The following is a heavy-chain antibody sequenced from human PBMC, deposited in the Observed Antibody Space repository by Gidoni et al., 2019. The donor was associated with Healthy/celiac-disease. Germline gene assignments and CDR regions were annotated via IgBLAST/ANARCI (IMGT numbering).Heavy chain of an antibody. D-gene: IGHD5-18*01. CDR1: GYTLTELS. CDR3: ATPTANDAFDI. CDR2: FDPEDGYT. J-gene: IGHJ3*02. V-gene: IGHV1-24*01. Sequence: QLQLVQSGAEVKKPGDSVKVPCKVHGYTLTELSMHWVRQAPGKGLESMGGFDPEDGYTIYAQKFQGRVTMTEDTSTDTAYMELSSLRSEDTAVYYCATPTANDAFDIWGQGTMVTVSS.